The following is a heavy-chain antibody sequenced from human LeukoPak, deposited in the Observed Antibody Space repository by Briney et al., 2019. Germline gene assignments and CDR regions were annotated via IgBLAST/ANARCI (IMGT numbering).Heavy chain of an antibody. CDR2: ISAYNGNT. Sequence: ASVKVSCKASGYTFTSYGISWVRQAPGQGLEWMGWISAYNGNTNYAQKLQGRVTMTTDTSTSTAYMELRSLRSDDTAVYYCARGKVYYDSSGAYRPFDYWGQGTLVTVSS. J-gene: IGHJ4*02. V-gene: IGHV1-18*01. D-gene: IGHD3-22*01. CDR1: GYTFTSYG. CDR3: ARGKVYYDSSGAYRPFDY.